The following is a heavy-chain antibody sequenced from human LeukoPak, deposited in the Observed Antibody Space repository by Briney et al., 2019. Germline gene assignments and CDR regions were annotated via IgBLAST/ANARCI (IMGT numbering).Heavy chain of an antibody. CDR1: GFPFSSYG. CDR2: ISYDGSNK. CDR3: ATLPGGGRPHSADY. Sequence: PGRSLTLSCAASGFPFSSYGTHWVRQAPGKGLEWVAVISYDGSNKYYADSVKGRFTISRGNSKNTLNVQMNSLRAEDTAVYYCATLPGGGRPHSADYWGQG. V-gene: IGHV3-30*03. D-gene: IGHD3-16*01. J-gene: IGHJ4*01.